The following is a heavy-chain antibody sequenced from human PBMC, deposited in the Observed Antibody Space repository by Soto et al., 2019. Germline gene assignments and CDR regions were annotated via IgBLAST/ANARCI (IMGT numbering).Heavy chain of an antibody. CDR2: TYYRSKWYY. D-gene: IGHD1-26*01. Sequence: QTLALTCALTGDSVSSNSAGCSWVRHAPSRGLEWLGRTYYRSKWYYEYAVSVRGRITINPDTSKNQYSLQLNSVTPEDKAVYFCARGEQYSGRIFDYWGQGTLVTVYS. CDR1: GDSVSSNSAG. V-gene: IGHV6-1*01. CDR3: ARGEQYSGRIFDY. J-gene: IGHJ4*01.